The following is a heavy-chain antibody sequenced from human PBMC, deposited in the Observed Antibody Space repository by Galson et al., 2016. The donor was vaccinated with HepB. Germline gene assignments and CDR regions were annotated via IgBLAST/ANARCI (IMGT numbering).Heavy chain of an antibody. CDR2: TNTDGSDT. Sequence: SLRLSCAASGFTFSSYWMHWVRQVPGKGLVMVARTNTDGSDTGYADSVKGRFTISRDNAKNTLYLQMNTLRAEDTAVYYCARDYLTYTGSYLYSWGQGTLVTGSS. CDR3: ARDYLTYTGSYLYS. V-gene: IGHV3-74*01. CDR1: GFTFSSYW. J-gene: IGHJ4*02. D-gene: IGHD1-26*01.